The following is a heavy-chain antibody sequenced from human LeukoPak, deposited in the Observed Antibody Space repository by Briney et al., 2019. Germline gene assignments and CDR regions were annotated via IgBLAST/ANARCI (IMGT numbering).Heavy chain of an antibody. CDR2: IRWSGDTI. V-gene: IGHV3-48*04. Sequence: PGGSLRLSCGASGFTFSTYSMNWVRQAPGRGLEWVAYIRWSGDTIYYADPVKGRFTISRDNAKNSLFLQMNSLRAEDTAVYYCAREPPRTSSSWYLGSWGQGTLVTVSS. CDR3: AREPPRTSSSWYLGS. J-gene: IGHJ5*01. D-gene: IGHD6-13*01. CDR1: GFTFSTYS.